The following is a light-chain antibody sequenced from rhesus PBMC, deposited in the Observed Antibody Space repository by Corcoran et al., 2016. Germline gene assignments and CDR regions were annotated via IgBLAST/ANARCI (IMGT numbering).Light chain of an antibody. CDR1: QSLLYSFNNENY. V-gene: IGKV4-1*01. CDR3: QQYYDTPYT. J-gene: IGKJ2*01. CDR2: WAS. Sequence: DIVMTQSPDSLSVSLGERVTINCKSSQSLLYSFNNENYLAWYQQKPGQAPKLLIYWASTRESGVPNRFSGSGSGTDFTLTISGLQAEDVAVYYCQQYYDTPYTFGQGTKVEI.